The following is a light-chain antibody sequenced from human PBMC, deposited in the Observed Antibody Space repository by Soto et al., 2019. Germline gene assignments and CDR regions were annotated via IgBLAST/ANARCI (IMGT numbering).Light chain of an antibody. V-gene: IGKV3-20*01. CDR2: GAS. CDR1: QTISSNY. CDR3: QQYRSSPPEFT. J-gene: IGKJ3*01. Sequence: EIVLTQSPGTLSLSAGERATLSCRASQTISSNYLAWYQQKPGQAPRLLIFGASYRATGIPDRFSGSGSGTDFTLTISRLEPEDFAVYYCQQYRSSPPEFTFGPGTKVYIK.